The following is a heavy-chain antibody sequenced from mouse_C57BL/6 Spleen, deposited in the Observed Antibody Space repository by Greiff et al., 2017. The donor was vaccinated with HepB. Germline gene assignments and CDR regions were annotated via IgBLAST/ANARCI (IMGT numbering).Heavy chain of an antibody. CDR3: ARHEEGGSSYGWYFGV. J-gene: IGHJ1*03. D-gene: IGHD1-1*01. Sequence: QVQLQQSGAELVKPGASVKLSCKASGYTFTEYTIHWVKQRSGQGLEWIGWFYPGSGSIKYNEKFKVKATLTADKSSSTVYMELSRLTSEDSAVCFCARHEEGGSSYGWYFGVWGTGTTVTVSS. CDR1: GYTFTEYT. CDR2: FYPGSGSI. V-gene: IGHV1-62-2*01.